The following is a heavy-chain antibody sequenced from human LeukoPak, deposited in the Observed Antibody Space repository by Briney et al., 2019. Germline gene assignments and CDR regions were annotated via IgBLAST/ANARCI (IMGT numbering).Heavy chain of an antibody. CDR2: ISYDGSNK. D-gene: IGHD2-2*01. V-gene: IGHV3-30*03. CDR1: GFTFSSYG. CDR3: ARDEVVPAATNYYCYYGMDA. Sequence: GRSLRLSCAASGFTFSSYGMHWVRQAPGKGLEWVAVISYDGSNKYYADSVKGRFTISRDNAKNTLYLKMNSLRAEDTAVYYCARDEVVPAATNYYCYYGMDAGGKGPTVTVS. J-gene: IGHJ6*04.